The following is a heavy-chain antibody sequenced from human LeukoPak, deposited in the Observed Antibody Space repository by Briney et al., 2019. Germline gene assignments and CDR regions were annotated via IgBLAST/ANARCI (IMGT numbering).Heavy chain of an antibody. Sequence: SETLSLTCAVYGGSFSGYYWSWIRQPPGKGLEWIGEINHSGSTNYNPSLKSRVTISVDTSKNQFSLKLSSVTAADTAVYYCARGGYYYDSSFYSDYWGQGTLVTVSS. CDR2: INHSGST. CDR3: ARGGYYYDSSFYSDY. D-gene: IGHD3-22*01. CDR1: GGSFSGYY. V-gene: IGHV4-34*01. J-gene: IGHJ4*02.